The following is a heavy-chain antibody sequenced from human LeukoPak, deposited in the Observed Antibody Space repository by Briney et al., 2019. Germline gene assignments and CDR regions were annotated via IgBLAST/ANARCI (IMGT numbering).Heavy chain of an antibody. V-gene: IGHV3-48*01. D-gene: IGHD1-26*01. CDR3: ARDPEASYYYHGMDV. J-gene: IGHJ6*02. Sequence: GGSLRLSCAASGFTFSSYSMNWVRQAPGKGLEWVSYISSSSSTIYYADSVKGRFTISRDNAKNSLYLQMNSLRAEDTAVYYCARDPEASYYYHGMDVWGQGTTVTVSS. CDR2: ISSSSSTI. CDR1: GFTFSSYS.